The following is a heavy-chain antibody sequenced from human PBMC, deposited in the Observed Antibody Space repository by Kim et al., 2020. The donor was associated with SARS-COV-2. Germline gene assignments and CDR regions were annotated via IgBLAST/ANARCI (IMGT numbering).Heavy chain of an antibody. CDR1: GGTFSSYA. Sequence: SVKVSCKASGGTFSSYAISWVRQAPGQGLEWMGGIIPIFGTANYAQKFQGRVTITADESTSTAYMELSSLRSEDTAVYYCARDRPGPYSSLDYGMDVWGQGTTVTVSS. J-gene: IGHJ6*02. D-gene: IGHD6-13*01. V-gene: IGHV1-69*13. CDR2: IIPIFGTA. CDR3: ARDRPGPYSSLDYGMDV.